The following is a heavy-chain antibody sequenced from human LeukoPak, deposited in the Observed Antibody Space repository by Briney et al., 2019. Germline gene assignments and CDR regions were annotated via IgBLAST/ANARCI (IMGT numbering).Heavy chain of an antibody. CDR3: AKRSGSNSGPFDS. V-gene: IGHV3-30*02. CDR2: VRKDATEK. Sequence: GGSLRLSCAASGFIFTEYGMYWVPQAAGKGLEGVAFVRKDATEKKYADSVEGRFTISRDDSENTVYLKMNNLRVDDTAVYYCAKRSGSNSGPFDSWGQGTPVIVSS. J-gene: IGHJ4*02. D-gene: IGHD1-1*01. CDR1: GFIFTEYG.